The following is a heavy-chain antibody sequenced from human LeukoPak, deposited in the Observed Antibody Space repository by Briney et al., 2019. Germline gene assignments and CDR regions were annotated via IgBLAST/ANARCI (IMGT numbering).Heavy chain of an antibody. D-gene: IGHD2-15*01. V-gene: IGHV4-30-2*01. CDR2: SYESGTT. CDR3: VSQYCDGGNCYPYFDS. CDR1: GSSIRSAGYS. J-gene: IGHJ4*02. Sequence: SQTLSLTRAVSGSSIRSAGYSWNWIRQPPGKGLEWIGYSYESGTTYYNPSLESRVSISVDRSKNQFSLRLTSVTAAGTAVYFCVSQYCDGGNCYPYFDSWGQGTLVTVSS.